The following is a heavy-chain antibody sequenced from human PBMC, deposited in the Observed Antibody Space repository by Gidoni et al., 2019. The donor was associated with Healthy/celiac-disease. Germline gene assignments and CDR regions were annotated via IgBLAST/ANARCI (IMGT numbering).Heavy chain of an antibody. CDR1: GFTFSRYA. D-gene: IGHD3-10*01. V-gene: IGHV3-23*01. J-gene: IGHJ2*01. CDR3: AKSRGITMVRGVIIDLWYFDL. Sequence: EVQLLESGGGLVQPGGSLRLSCAASGFTFSRYAMSWVRQAPGKGLEWVSAVSGSGGSSYYADSVKGRFTIARDNSKNTLYLQMNSLRAEDTAVYYCAKSRGITMVRGVIIDLWYFDLWGRGTLVTVSS. CDR2: VSGSGGSS.